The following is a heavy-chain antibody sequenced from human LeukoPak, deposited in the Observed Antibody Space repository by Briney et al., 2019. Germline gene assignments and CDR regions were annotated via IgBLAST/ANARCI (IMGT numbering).Heavy chain of an antibody. CDR3: ARDLSGSLYFDY. CDR2: LYISGST. Sequence: KPSETLSLTCTVSGASISSYYYNWIRQTAGRGLEWIGRLYISGSTDYNPSLKNRVTISVDTSNNQFSLKLNSVTAADTAVYFCARDLSGSLYFDYWGQGVLVTASS. CDR1: GASISSYY. V-gene: IGHV4-4*07. D-gene: IGHD3-10*01. J-gene: IGHJ4*02.